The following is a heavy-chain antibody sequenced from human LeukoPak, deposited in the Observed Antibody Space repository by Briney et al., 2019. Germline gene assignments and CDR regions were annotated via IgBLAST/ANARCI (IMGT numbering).Heavy chain of an antibody. D-gene: IGHD2-2*01. CDR2: INPNSGGT. V-gene: IGHV1-2*06. CDR3: ARDPVVPAASWFDP. CDR1: GYTFTGYY. Sequence: ASVKVSCKASGYTFTGYYMHWVRQAPGQGLEWMGRINPNSGGTNYAQKFQGRVTMTRDTSISTAYMELSRLRSDDTAVYYCARDPVVPAASWFDPWGQGTLVTVSS. J-gene: IGHJ5*02.